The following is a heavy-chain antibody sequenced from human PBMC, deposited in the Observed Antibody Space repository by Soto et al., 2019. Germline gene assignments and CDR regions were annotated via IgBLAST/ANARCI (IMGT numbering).Heavy chain of an antibody. CDR3: ARHPYFYDSSGFCLDY. CDR1: GYYFTNYL. V-gene: IGHV5-51*01. Sequence: GESLKISCKGSGYYFTNYLIGWVRQMPGKGLEWMGIIHPGDSDTRYSPSFQGQVTISANKSISTAYLQWGSLKASDTAMYYCARHPYFYDSSGFCLDYWGQGTLVTVSS. CDR2: IHPGDSDT. D-gene: IGHD3-22*01. J-gene: IGHJ4*01.